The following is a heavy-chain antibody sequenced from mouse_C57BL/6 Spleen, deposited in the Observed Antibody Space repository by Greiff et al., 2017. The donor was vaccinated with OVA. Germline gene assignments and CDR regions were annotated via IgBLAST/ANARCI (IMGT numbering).Heavy chain of an antibody. Sequence: EVQLVESGPGLVKPSQSLSLTCSVTGYSITSGYYWNWIRQFPGNKLEWMGYISYDGSNNYNPSLKNRISITRDTSKNQFFLKLNSVTTEDTATYYCARGWPWFAYWGQGTLVTVSA. CDR3: ARGWPWFAY. CDR1: GYSITSGYY. J-gene: IGHJ3*01. CDR2: ISYDGSN. V-gene: IGHV3-6*01.